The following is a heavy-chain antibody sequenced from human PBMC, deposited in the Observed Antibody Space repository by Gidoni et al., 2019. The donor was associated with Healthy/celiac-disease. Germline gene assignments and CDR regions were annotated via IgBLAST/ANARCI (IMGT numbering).Heavy chain of an antibody. D-gene: IGHD3-10*01. J-gene: IGHJ4*02. CDR2: ISGSGGST. Sequence: EGQLLESGGGLVQPGGSLSLSCAASGFTCSSYAMSWVRQAPGKGLEWVSAISGSGGSTYYADSVKGRFTISRDNSKNTLYLQMNSLRAEDTAVYYCAKCLPMVRTRATFDYWGQGTLVTVSS. CDR1: GFTCSSYA. CDR3: AKCLPMVRTRATFDY. V-gene: IGHV3-23*01.